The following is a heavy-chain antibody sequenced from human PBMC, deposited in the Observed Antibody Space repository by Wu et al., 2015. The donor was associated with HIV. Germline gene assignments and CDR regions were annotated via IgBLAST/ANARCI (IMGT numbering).Heavy chain of an antibody. D-gene: IGHD4-17*01. CDR2: INPNSGGT. V-gene: IGHV1-2*02. Sequence: QVQLVQSGAEVKKPGASVKVSCKASGYTFTGYYMHWVRQAPGQGLEWMGWINPNSGGTNYAQKFQGRVTMTRDTSISTAYMELSRLRSDDTAVYYCARDRGYYGERWYFDYWGQGTLVTVSS. J-gene: IGHJ4*02. CDR1: GYTFTGYY. CDR3: ARDRGYYGERWYFDY.